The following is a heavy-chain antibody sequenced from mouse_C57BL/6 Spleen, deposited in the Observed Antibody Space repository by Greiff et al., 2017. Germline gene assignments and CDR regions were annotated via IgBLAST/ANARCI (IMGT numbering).Heavy chain of an antibody. CDR2: IRNKANGYTT. D-gene: IGHD2-3*01. J-gene: IGHJ3*01. CDR3: ARSPSYDGYPAWFAY. V-gene: IGHV7-3*01. Sequence: EVKLVESGGGLVQPGGSLSLSCAASGFTFTDYYMSWVRQPPGKALAWLGFIRNKANGYTTEYSASVKGRFTISRDNAKNTLYLQMSSLRSEDTALYYCARSPSYDGYPAWFAYWGQGTLVTVSA. CDR1: GFTFTDYY.